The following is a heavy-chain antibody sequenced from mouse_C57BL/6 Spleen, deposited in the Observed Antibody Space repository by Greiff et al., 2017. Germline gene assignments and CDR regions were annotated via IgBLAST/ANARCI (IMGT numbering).Heavy chain of an antibody. V-gene: IGHV1-81*01. CDR2: IYPRSGNT. CDR1: GYTFTSYG. D-gene: IGHD1-1*01. J-gene: IGHJ4*01. Sequence: VKLQESGAELARPGASVKLSCKASGYTFTSYGISWVKQRTGQGLEWIGEIYPRSGNTYYNEKFKGKATLTADKSSSTAYMELRSLTSEDSAVYFCARPFRATVVATDAMDYWGQGTSVTVSS. CDR3: ARPFRATVVATDAMDY.